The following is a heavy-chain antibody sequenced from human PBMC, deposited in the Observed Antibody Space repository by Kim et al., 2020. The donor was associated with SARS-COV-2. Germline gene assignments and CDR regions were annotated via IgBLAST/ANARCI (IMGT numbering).Heavy chain of an antibody. V-gene: IGHV1-8*01. Sequence: QKFQGRVTMTRNTSRSTAYMELSSLRSEDTAVYYCASTIFGVVNSWFDPWGQGTLVTVSS. CDR3: ASTIFGVVNSWFDP. J-gene: IGHJ5*02. D-gene: IGHD3-3*01.